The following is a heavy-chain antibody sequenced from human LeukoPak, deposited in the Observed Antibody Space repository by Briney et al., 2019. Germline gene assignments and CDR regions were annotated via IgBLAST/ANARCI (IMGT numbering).Heavy chain of an antibody. J-gene: IGHJ4*02. Sequence: GGSLRLSCAASGFTFSDYYMSWIRQAPGKRLEWVSYISSSGSTIYYADSVKGRFTISRDNAKNSLYLQMNSLRAEDTAVYYCARVNTYYDILTGYFTFDYWGQGTLVTVSS. CDR3: ARVNTYYDILTGYFTFDY. CDR2: ISSSGSTI. V-gene: IGHV3-11*01. D-gene: IGHD3-9*01. CDR1: GFTFSDYY.